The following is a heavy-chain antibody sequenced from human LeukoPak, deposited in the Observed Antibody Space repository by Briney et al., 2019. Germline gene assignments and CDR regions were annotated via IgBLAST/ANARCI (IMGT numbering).Heavy chain of an antibody. D-gene: IGHD4/OR15-4a*01. CDR3: ARSKYGASHVDY. CDR1: GFTFSTYW. CDR2: INSDGSST. J-gene: IGHJ4*02. V-gene: IGHV3-74*01. Sequence: GGSLRLSCAASGFTFSTYWMHWVRQAPGKGLVWVSRINSDGSSTTYADSVKGRFTISRDNAKNTLYLQMNSLTAEDTALYYCARSKYGASHVDYWGQGTLVTVSS.